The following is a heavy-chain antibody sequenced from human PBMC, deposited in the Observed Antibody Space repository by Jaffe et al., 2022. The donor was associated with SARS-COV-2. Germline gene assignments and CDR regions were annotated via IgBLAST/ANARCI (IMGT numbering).Heavy chain of an antibody. V-gene: IGHV1-69*01. D-gene: IGHD7-27*01. CDR1: GGTFSSYA. CDR2: IIPIFGTA. Sequence: QVQLVQSGAEVKKPGSSVKVSCKASGGTFSSYAISWVRQAPGQGLEWMGGIIPIFGTANYAQKFQGRVTITADESTSTAYMELSSLRSEDTAVYYCARVRLGTSWGPIDYWGQGTLVTVSS. CDR3: ARVRLGTSWGPIDY. J-gene: IGHJ4*02.